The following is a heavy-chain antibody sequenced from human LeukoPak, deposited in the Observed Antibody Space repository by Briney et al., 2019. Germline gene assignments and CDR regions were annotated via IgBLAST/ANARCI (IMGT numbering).Heavy chain of an antibody. J-gene: IGHJ4*02. Sequence: PSETLSLTCAVYGGSFSGYYWSWIRQAPGKGLEWVAAISYDGSNKYHADSVKGRFSISRDNSKNTLYLQMNSLRDEDTAVYYCARDGKYCSDTSCYSAMVTVGFDYWGQGTLVTVSP. CDR1: GGSFSGYY. CDR2: ISYDGSNK. D-gene: IGHD2-2*01. CDR3: ARDGKYCSDTSCYSAMVTVGFDY. V-gene: IGHV3-30-3*01.